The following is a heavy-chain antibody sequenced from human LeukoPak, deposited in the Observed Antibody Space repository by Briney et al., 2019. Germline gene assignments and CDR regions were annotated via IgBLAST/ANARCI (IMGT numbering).Heavy chain of an antibody. CDR2: IYYSGST. Sequence: SETLSLTCTVSGGSISSSSYYWGWIRQPPGKGLEWIGSIYYSGSTYYNPSLKSRVTISVDTSKNQFSLKLSSVTAADTAVYYCARQGIVGATSDPPLGYWGQGTLVTVSS. J-gene: IGHJ4*02. V-gene: IGHV4-39*01. CDR1: GGSISSSSYY. CDR3: ARQGIVGATSDPPLGY. D-gene: IGHD1-26*01.